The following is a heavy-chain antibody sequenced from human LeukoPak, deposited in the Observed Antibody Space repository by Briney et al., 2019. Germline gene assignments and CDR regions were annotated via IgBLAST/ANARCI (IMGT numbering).Heavy chain of an antibody. Sequence: PGGSLRLSCAASGFTFSSYAMSWVRQAPGKGLEWVSAISGGGGSTYYADSVKGRFTISRDNSKNTLYLQMNSLRAEATAVYYCAKDPVSRGYFDLWGRGTLVTVSS. CDR1: GFTFSSYA. CDR3: AKDPVSRGYFDL. V-gene: IGHV3-23*01. D-gene: IGHD3-16*01. J-gene: IGHJ2*01. CDR2: ISGGGGST.